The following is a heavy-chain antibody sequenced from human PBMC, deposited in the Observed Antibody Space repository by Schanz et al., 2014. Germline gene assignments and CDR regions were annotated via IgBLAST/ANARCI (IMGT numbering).Heavy chain of an antibody. V-gene: IGHV3-48*02. D-gene: IGHD7-27*01. CDR2: ISSSSSSI. CDR3: VRDYNWGFDN. J-gene: IGHJ4*02. CDR1: GFTFRDYG. Sequence: VQLVESGGGLVKPGGSLRLSCAASGFTFRDYGMNWVRQAPGKGLEWVSYISSSSSSIYYADFVKGRFTISRDNAKSSLYLQMSSLRDEDTAIYYCVRDYNWGFDNWGQGTLVTVSS.